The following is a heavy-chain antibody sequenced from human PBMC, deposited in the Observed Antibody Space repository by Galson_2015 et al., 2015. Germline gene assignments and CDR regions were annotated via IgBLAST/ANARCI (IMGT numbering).Heavy chain of an antibody. Sequence: SVKVSCKASGGTFSSYTISWVRQAPGQGLEWMGGFDPEDGETIYAQKFQGRVTMTEDTSTDTAYMELSSLRSEDTAVYYCATSLLVHERFPFDYWGQGTLVTVSS. CDR2: FDPEDGET. D-gene: IGHD1-1*01. CDR3: ATSLLVHERFPFDY. J-gene: IGHJ4*02. CDR1: GGTFSSYT. V-gene: IGHV1-24*01.